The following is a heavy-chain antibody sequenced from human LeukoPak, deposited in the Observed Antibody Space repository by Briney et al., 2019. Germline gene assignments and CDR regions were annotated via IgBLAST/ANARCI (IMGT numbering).Heavy chain of an antibody. CDR3: ARERGGHRTGQFDQ. D-gene: IGHD1-1*01. CDR1: GDSIRSSY. J-gene: IGHJ4*02. CDR2: IYYSGSA. V-gene: IGHV4-59*01. Sequence: SETLSLTCTVSGDSIRSSYWRWLRQPPGETVEGVGYIYYSGSANYNPSLKERVSISVDTSNNQLSLRLNSVTAADTAIYYCARERGGHRTGQFDQWGQGILVTVSS.